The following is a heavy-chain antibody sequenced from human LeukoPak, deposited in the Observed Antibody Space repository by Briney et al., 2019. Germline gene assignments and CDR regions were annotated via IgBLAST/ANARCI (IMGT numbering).Heavy chain of an antibody. CDR2: IRSKANSYAT. CDR3: TRVAAAKYNWFDP. V-gene: IGHV3-73*01. Sequence: PGGSLKLSCAASGFTFSGSAMHWARQASGKGLEWVGRIRSKANSYATAYAASVKGRFTISRDDSKNTAYLQMNSLKTEDTAVYYCTRVAAAKYNWFDPWGQGTLVTVSS. CDR1: GFTFSGSA. D-gene: IGHD6-13*01. J-gene: IGHJ5*02.